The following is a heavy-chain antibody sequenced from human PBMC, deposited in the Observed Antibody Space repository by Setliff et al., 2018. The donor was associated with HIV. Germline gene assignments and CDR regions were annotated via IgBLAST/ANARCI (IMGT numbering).Heavy chain of an antibody. J-gene: IGHJ3*02. Sequence: LRLSCAASGFTFSYYAMHWVRQAPGKGLDWVAGISYDGNIKTYADSVKGRFTISRDNSKNTLYLQMNNLRPEDTAVYYCARDPTYYYDSSGPYDAFDIWGQGTMVTVSS. V-gene: IGHV3-30*04. CDR2: ISYDGNIK. D-gene: IGHD3-22*01. CDR1: GFTFSYYA. CDR3: ARDPTYYYDSSGPYDAFDI.